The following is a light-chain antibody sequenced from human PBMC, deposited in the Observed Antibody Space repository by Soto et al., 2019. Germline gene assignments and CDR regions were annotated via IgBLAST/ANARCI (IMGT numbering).Light chain of an antibody. CDR1: SSNIGSDY. Sequence: QSVLTQPPSASGTPGQRVTISCSGSSSNIGSDYVYWYQQFPGTAPKLLIYRNNQRPSGVPDRFSGSKSGTSASLAISGLRSEDVVEYSCEAWDDSLSGYVFGTGTKVTVL. J-gene: IGLJ1*01. CDR3: EAWDDSLSGYV. V-gene: IGLV1-47*01. CDR2: RNN.